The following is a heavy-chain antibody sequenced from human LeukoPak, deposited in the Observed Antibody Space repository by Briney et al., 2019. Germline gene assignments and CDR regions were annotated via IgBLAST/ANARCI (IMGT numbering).Heavy chain of an antibody. CDR2: IYYRVTS. CDR3: ARAVGGDGSGSL. D-gene: IGHD3-10*01. CDR1: GDSISTYY. J-gene: IGHJ4*02. V-gene: IGHV4-59*01. Sequence: ESSETLSLTCTVSGDSISTYYWSWIRQPPGKGLEWIGYIYYRVTSDYNPSLKSRVTMSVDMSTRQISLKLSSVTAADTAVYYCARAVGGDGSGSLWGPGTLVTDSS.